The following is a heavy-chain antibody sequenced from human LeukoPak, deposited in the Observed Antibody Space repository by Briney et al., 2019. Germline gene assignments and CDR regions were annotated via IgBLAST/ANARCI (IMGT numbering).Heavy chain of an antibody. J-gene: IGHJ4*02. CDR1: GGSISSYY. Sequence: SETLSLTCTVSGGSISSYYWSWIRQPPGKGLEWIGYIYYSGSTNYSPSLKSRVTISVDTSKNQFSLKLSSVTAADTAVYYCARSGYYYDSSGWLWGQGTLVTVSS. CDR3: ARSGYYYDSSGWL. D-gene: IGHD3-22*01. V-gene: IGHV4-59*08. CDR2: IYYSGST.